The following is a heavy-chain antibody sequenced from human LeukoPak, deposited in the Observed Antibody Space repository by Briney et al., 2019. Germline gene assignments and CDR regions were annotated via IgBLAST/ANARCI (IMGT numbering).Heavy chain of an antibody. V-gene: IGHV1-18*01. J-gene: IGHJ4*02. Sequence: ASVKVSCQASGYTFTSCGISWVRQAPGQGLEWMGWISAYNGNTNYAQKLQGRVTMTTDTSTSTAYMELRSLRSDDTAVYYCARDVKIFGLVIISDPFDYWGQGTLVTVSS. CDR3: ARDVKIFGLVIISDPFDY. CDR2: ISAYNGNT. CDR1: GYTFTSCG. D-gene: IGHD3/OR15-3a*01.